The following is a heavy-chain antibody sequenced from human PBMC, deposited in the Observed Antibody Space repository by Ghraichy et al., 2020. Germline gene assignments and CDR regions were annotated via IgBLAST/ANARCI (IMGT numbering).Heavy chain of an antibody. CDR2: ISGSGGST. V-gene: IGHV3-23*01. CDR1: GFTFSSYA. D-gene: IGHD3-16*02. J-gene: IGHJ4*02. Sequence: GESLRLSCAASGFTFSSYAMSWVRQAPGKGLEWVSAISGSGGSTYYADSVKGRFTISRDNSKNTLYLQMNSLRAEDTAVYYCATGPYDYVWGSYRLGYFDYWGQGTLVTVSS. CDR3: ATGPYDYVWGSYRLGYFDY.